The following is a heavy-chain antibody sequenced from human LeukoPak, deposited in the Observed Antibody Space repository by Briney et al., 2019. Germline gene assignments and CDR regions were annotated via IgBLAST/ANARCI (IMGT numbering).Heavy chain of an antibody. Sequence: ASVKVSCKASGGTFSSYAIIWVRQAPGQGLEWMGRIIPILGIANYAQKFQGRVTITADKSTSTAYMELSSLRSEDTAVYYCAKGNDLAQWVVFESWGQGTLVTVSS. CDR3: AKGNDLAQWVVFES. D-gene: IGHD6-19*01. CDR2: IIPILGIA. CDR1: GGTFSSYA. J-gene: IGHJ4*02. V-gene: IGHV1-69*04.